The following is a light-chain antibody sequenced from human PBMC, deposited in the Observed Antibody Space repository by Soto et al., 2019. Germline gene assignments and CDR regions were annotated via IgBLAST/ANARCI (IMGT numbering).Light chain of an antibody. CDR3: QQYNNWPPWT. J-gene: IGKJ1*01. CDR1: QSVSSN. CDR2: GAS. V-gene: IGKV3-15*01. Sequence: EIVMTQSPATLSVSTGERATLSCRASQSVSSNLAWYQQKPGQAPRLLIYGASTRATGIPARFSGSGSGTEFTLTISSLQSEDFAVYYCQQYNNWPPWTFGQGTKVDSK.